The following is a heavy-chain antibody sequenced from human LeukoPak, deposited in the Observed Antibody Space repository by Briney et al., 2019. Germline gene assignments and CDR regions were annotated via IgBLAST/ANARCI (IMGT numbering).Heavy chain of an antibody. J-gene: IGHJ4*02. V-gene: IGHV4-34*01. D-gene: IGHD3-22*01. Sequence: SETLSLTCAVYGGSFSGYYWSWIRQPPGKGLEWIGEINHSGSTNYNPSLKSRVTISVDTSKNQFSLKLSSVTAADTAVYYCARVDYYDSSAQKESRGLVDYWGQGTLVTVSS. CDR1: GGSFSGYY. CDR2: INHSGST. CDR3: ARVDYYDSSAQKESRGLVDY.